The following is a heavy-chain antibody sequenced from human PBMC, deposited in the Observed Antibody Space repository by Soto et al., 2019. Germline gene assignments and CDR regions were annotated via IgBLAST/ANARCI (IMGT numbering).Heavy chain of an antibody. CDR2: IIPIFGTA. CDR3: ARSVVVPAAMKFRFDP. J-gene: IGHJ5*02. Sequence: QVQLVQSGAEVKKPGSSVKVSCKASGGTFSSYAISWVRQAPGQGLEWMGGIIPIFGTANYAQKFQGRVTITADESTSTAYMERSSLRSEDTAVYYCARSVVVPAAMKFRFDPWGQGTLVTVAS. V-gene: IGHV1-69*01. D-gene: IGHD2-2*01. CDR1: GGTFSSYA.